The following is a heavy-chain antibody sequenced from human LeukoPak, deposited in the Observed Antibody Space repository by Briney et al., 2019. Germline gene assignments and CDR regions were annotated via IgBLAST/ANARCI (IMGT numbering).Heavy chain of an antibody. CDR3: ARANLPEYYMDV. J-gene: IGHJ6*03. CDR1: GYTFTSYW. V-gene: IGHV5-51*01. D-gene: IGHD2-2*01. CDR2: IYPGDSDT. Sequence: GESLKISCQGSGYTFTSYWIGWVRQMPGKGLEWMGLIYPGDSDTRYSLSFQGQVTISADKSISTAYLQWSTLKASDTAMYYCARANLPEYYMDVWGKGTTVTVSS.